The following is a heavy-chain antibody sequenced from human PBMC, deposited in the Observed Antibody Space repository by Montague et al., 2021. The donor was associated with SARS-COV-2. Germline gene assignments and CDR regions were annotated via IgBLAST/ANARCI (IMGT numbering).Heavy chain of an antibody. V-gene: IGHV4-61*03. D-gene: IGHD4-23*01. Sequence: SETLSLTCTVSGASISTGSDYWTWIRQRPGRGLEWIGNFYYSGSSTYNPSLKSRVTISADASKNLFSQTLKSVTASDTAVYYCARDRGDIYGGNSAWFDPWGQGTLVTVSS. CDR1: GASISTGSDY. J-gene: IGHJ5*02. CDR2: FYYSGSS. CDR3: ARDRGDIYGGNSAWFDP.